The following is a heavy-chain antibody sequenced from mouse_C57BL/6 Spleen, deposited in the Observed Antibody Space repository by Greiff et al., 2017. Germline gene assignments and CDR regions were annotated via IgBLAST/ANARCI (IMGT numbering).Heavy chain of an antibody. Sequence: VQLQQSGAELVRPGSSVKLSCKASGYTFTSYWMHWVKQRPIQGLEWIGNIDPSDSETHYNQKFKDKATLTVDKSSSTAYMQLSSLTSEDSAVYYCARAGVSWFAYWGQGTLVTVSA. CDR1: GYTFTSYW. V-gene: IGHV1-52*01. CDR3: ARAGVSWFAY. CDR2: IDPSDSET. J-gene: IGHJ3*01.